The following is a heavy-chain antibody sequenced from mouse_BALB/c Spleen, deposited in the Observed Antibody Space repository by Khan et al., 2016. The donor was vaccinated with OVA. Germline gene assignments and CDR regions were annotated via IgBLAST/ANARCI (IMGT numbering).Heavy chain of an antibody. CDR3: KSGGGGNRFAY. CDR2: ISTYYGDA. J-gene: IGHJ3*01. D-gene: IGHD1-3*01. CDR1: GYTFTDFT. Sequence: QVQLKQSGAELVRPGVSVKISCKGSGYTFTDFTLHWVKQRHAMSLEWIGVISTYYGDATYNQRFKDKATMTVDKSSSTAYLELARLTSEDSAIYYWKSGGGGNRFAYWGQGTLVTVSA. V-gene: IGHV1S137*01.